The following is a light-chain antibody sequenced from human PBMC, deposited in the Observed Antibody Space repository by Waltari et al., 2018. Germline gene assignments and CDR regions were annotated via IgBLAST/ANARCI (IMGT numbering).Light chain of an antibody. CDR3: QQYNSYWT. CDR2: GAS. V-gene: IGKV3-15*01. CDR1: QSVSTN. Sequence: EIVMTQSPATLSLSPGERATLSCRASQSVSTNLAWYQQKPGQAPRLLIYGASTRATGIPARFSGSGSGTEFTLTISSLQPDDFATYYCQQYNSYWTFGQGTKVEIK. J-gene: IGKJ1*01.